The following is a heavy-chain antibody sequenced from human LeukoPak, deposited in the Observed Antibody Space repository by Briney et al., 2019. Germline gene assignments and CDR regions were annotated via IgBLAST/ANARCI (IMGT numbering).Heavy chain of an antibody. CDR1: GGSFSGYY. J-gene: IGHJ4*02. CDR2: INHRGST. CDR3: ATSDYDILTGYSYYFDY. D-gene: IGHD3-9*01. V-gene: IGHV4-34*01. Sequence: SETLSLTCAVYGGSFSGYYWSWIRQPPGKGLEWIGEINHRGSTNYNPSLKSRVTRSVDTSKNQFSLKLSSVTAADTAVYYCATSDYDILTGYSYYFDYWGEGTLVTVSS.